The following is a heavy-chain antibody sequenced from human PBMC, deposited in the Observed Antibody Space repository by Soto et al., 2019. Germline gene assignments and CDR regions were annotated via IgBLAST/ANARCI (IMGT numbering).Heavy chain of an antibody. CDR2: INPNGGST. D-gene: IGHD3-16*01. CDR1: GYTFTSYS. Sequence: QVQLVQSGAEVKKPGASVKISCKASGYTFTSYSIHWVRQAPGLGLEWMGIINPNGGSTSYAQKLQGRVTMNRDTSTSTVYMELSSLTSDDTAVYYCARGRRGSGVMPDRFAPWGQGTLVTVSS. J-gene: IGHJ5*02. V-gene: IGHV1-46*04. CDR3: ARGRRGSGVMPDRFAP.